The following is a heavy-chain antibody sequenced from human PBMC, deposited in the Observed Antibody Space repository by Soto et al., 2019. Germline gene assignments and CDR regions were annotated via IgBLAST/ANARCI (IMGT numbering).Heavy chain of an antibody. V-gene: IGHV4-59*08. CDR2: IYYSGRP. Sequence: QVQLQESGPGLVKPSETLALTCTVSGGSISSYYWSWIRQPPGKGLECIRSIYYSGRPNYTPSLKSRVTISVDTPKHKFALKLSSVTAADTSVHDCVLRYGSSFAYWGLVNLVTVSS. CDR3: VLRYGSSFAY. J-gene: IGHJ4*02. CDR1: GGSISSYY. D-gene: IGHD3-9*01.